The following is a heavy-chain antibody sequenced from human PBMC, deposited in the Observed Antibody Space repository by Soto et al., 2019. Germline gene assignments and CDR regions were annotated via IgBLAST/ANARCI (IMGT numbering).Heavy chain of an antibody. J-gene: IGHJ6*02. CDR2: ISAYNGNT. CDR1: GYTFTSYG. D-gene: IGHD3-9*01. CDR3: ARIDTYYDILTGYYYSYYGMDV. V-gene: IGHV1-18*01. Sequence: QVQLVQSGAEVKKPGASVKVSCKASGYTFTSYGISWVRQAPGQGLEWMGWISAYNGNTNYAQKLQGRVTMTTDTSTSXXYXEXXSLRSDDTAVYYCARIDTYYDILTGYYYSYYGMDVWGQGTTVTVSS.